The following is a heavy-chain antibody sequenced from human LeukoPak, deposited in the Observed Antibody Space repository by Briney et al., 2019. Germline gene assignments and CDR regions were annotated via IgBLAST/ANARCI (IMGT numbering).Heavy chain of an antibody. Sequence: PGGSLRLSCAASGFTFDDYAMHWVRQALGKGLEWVSGISWNSGSIGYADSVKGRFTISRDNAKNSLYLQMNSLRAEDTALYYCAKDRTGEYYFDYWGQGTLVTVSS. CDR3: AKDRTGEYYFDY. CDR1: GFTFDDYA. J-gene: IGHJ4*02. D-gene: IGHD7-27*01. V-gene: IGHV3-9*01. CDR2: ISWNSGSI.